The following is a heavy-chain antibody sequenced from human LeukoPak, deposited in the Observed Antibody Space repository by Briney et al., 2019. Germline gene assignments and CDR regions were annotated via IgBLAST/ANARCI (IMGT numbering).Heavy chain of an antibody. V-gene: IGHV3-23*01. CDR1: GFTFSSYA. CDR2: ISSSGGST. J-gene: IGHJ4*02. CDR3: AKVPIRGQQPRYFDY. D-gene: IGHD6-13*01. Sequence: EGSLRLSCAASGFTFSSYAMSWVRQAPGKGLEWVSAISSSGGSTYYADSVKGRFTISRDNSKNTLYLQMNSLRAEDTAVYYCAKVPIRGQQPRYFDYWGQGTLVTVSS.